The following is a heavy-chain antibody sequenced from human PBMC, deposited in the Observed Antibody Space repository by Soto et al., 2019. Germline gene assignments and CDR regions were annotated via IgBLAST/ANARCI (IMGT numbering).Heavy chain of an antibody. CDR3: ARERRDGYKHYFDY. CDR1: GGSISSYY. J-gene: IGHJ4*02. D-gene: IGHD5-12*01. CDR2: IYYSGST. Sequence: QVQLQESGPGLVKPSETLSLMCTVSGGSISSYYWSWIRQPPGKGLEWIGYIYYSGSTNYNPSLKGTVTITVDRSKYQFSLKLSSVTAADTAVYYCARERRDGYKHYFDYWGQGTLVTVSS. V-gene: IGHV4-59*01.